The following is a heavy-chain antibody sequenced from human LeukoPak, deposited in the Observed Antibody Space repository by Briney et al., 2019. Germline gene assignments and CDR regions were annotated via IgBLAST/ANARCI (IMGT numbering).Heavy chain of an antibody. CDR2: INSDCRST. CDR3: ARVLGPSDWPFEY. V-gene: IGHV3-74*01. J-gene: IGHJ4*02. D-gene: IGHD7-27*01. CDR1: GCTFSSYV. Sequence: GWALRLSCAASGCTFSSYVMHWVRQAPGKGLVGVSRINSDCRSTSYAHSVKGRLTISRDNPKNTFYLQMTRLRDEDTALYYCARVLGPSDWPFEYWGQGTLVTVSS.